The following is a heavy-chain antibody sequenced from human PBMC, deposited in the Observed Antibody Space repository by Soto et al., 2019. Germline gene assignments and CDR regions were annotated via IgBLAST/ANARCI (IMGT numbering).Heavy chain of an antibody. D-gene: IGHD3-22*01. V-gene: IGHV3-30*18. J-gene: IGHJ3*02. CDR3: AKGRPRSGLNAFDI. Sequence: GGSLRLSCAASGFTFSSYGMHWVRQAPGKGLEWVAVISYDGSNKYYADSVKGRFTISRDNSKNTLYLQMNSLRAEDTAVYYCAKGRPRSGLNAFDIWGQGTMVTVSS. CDR1: GFTFSSYG. CDR2: ISYDGSNK.